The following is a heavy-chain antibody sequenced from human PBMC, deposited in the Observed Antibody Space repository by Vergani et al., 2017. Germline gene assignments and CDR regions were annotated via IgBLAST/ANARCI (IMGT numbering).Heavy chain of an antibody. J-gene: IGHJ4*02. CDR2: ISAYNGNT. CDR1: GYTFTSYG. V-gene: IGHV1-18*04. Sequence: QVQLVQSGAEVKKPGASVKVSCKASGYTFTSYGISWVRQAPGQGLEWMGWISAYNGNTNYAQKLQGRVTMTTDTSTSTAYMELRSLRSDDTAVYYCARAHLEVTFGGVIDTYYFDYWGQGTLVTVSS. CDR3: ARAHLEVTFGGVIDTYYFDY. D-gene: IGHD3-16*02.